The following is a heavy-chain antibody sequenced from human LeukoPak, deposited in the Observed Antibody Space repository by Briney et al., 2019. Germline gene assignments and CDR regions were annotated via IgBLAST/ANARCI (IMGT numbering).Heavy chain of an antibody. J-gene: IGHJ4*02. CDR3: SRAHSTGWLGINDY. D-gene: IGHD6-19*01. CDR2: IRSKAHGGTA. V-gene: IGHV3-49*04. Sequence: PGRSLRLSCTASGFTFSDYAVTWVRQAPGKGLEWVGFIRSKAHGGTADYATSVKGRFTISRDASKTIAYLQMDSLKTEDTAVYYCSRAHSTGWLGINDYWGQGALVTVSS. CDR1: GFTFSDYA.